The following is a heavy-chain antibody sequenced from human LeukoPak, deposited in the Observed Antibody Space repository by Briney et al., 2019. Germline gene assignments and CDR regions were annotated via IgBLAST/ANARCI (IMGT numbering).Heavy chain of an antibody. Sequence: PSQTLSLTCTVSGGSISSGGYYWSWIRQHPGKGLEWIGYIYYSGSTYYNPSLKSRVTISVDTSKNQFSLKLSSVTAAGTAVYYCARDRGTMVRGVTNWFDPWGQGTLVTVSS. CDR2: IYYSGST. D-gene: IGHD3-10*01. V-gene: IGHV4-31*03. CDR3: ARDRGTMVRGVTNWFDP. J-gene: IGHJ5*02. CDR1: GGSISSGGYY.